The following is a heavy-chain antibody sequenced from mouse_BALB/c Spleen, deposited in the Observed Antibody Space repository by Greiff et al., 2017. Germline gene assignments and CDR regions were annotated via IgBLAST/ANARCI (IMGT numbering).Heavy chain of an antibody. V-gene: IGHV7-3*02. Sequence: EVKLVESGGGLVQPGGSLRLSCATSGFTFTDYYMSWVRQSPGKALEWLGFIRNKANGYTTEYSASVKGRFTISRDNSQSILYLQMNTLRAEDSATYYCARDNMDYWGQGTSVTVAS. CDR3: ARDNMDY. J-gene: IGHJ4*01. CDR2: IRNKANGYTT. CDR1: GFTFTDYY.